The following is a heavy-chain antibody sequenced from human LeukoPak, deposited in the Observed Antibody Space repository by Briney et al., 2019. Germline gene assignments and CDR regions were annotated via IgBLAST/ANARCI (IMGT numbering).Heavy chain of an antibody. V-gene: IGHV3-48*04. D-gene: IGHD2-2*01. J-gene: IGHJ4*02. CDR1: GFTFSSYS. Sequence: GGSLRLSCAASGFTFSSYSMNWVRQAPGKGLEWVSYISSSSSTIYYADSVKGRFTISRDNAKNSLYLQMNSLRAEDTAVYYCARGDAAAADYWGQGTLVTVSS. CDR3: ARGDAAAADY. CDR2: ISSSSSTI.